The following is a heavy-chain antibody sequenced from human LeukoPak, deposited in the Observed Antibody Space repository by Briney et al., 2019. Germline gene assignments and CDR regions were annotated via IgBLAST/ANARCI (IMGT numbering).Heavy chain of an antibody. CDR2: IYYSGST. V-gene: IGHV4-39*07. CDR3: AASIAARAYYFDY. D-gene: IGHD6-6*01. J-gene: IGHJ4*02. Sequence: SETLSLTCTVSGGSISSSSYYWGWIRQPPGKGLEWIGSIYYSGSTYYNPSLKSRVTISVDTSKNQFSLKLSSVTAADTAVYYCAASIAARAYYFDYWGQGTLVTVSS. CDR1: GGSISSSSYY.